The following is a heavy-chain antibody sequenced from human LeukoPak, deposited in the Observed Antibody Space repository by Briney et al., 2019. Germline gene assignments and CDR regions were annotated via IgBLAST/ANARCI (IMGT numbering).Heavy chain of an antibody. CDR1: GYSFTNSW. D-gene: IGHD2-2*01. V-gene: IGHV5-51*01. J-gene: IGHJ6*03. CDR3: AKLGDCSSISCYGSYYYHYYMDV. Sequence: GESLKISCKGSGYSFTNSWIGWVRQMPGKGLEWMGIIYPGDSDIRYSPSFLGQVTISVDKSISTAYLQWSSLKASDTAIYYCAKLGDCSSISCYGSYYYHYYMDVWGKGTTVTVSS. CDR2: IYPGDSDI.